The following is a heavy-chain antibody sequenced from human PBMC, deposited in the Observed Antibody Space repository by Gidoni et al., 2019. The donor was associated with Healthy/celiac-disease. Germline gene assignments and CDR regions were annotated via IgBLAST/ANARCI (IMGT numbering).Heavy chain of an antibody. CDR1: GFTFSSYG. Sequence: QVQLVESGGGVVQPGRSLRLSCAASGFTFSSYGMHWVRQAPGKGLEWVAVIWYDGSNKYYADSVKGRFTISRDNSKNTLYLQMNSLRAEDTAVYYCARDLDGYSSSWYPVDYWGQGTLVTVSS. J-gene: IGHJ4*02. CDR3: ARDLDGYSSSWYPVDY. CDR2: IWYDGSNK. V-gene: IGHV3-33*01. D-gene: IGHD6-13*01.